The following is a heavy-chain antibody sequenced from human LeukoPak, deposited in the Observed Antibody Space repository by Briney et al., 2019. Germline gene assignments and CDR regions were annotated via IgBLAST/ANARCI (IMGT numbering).Heavy chain of an antibody. CDR2: INSDGSSI. Sequence: GGSLRLSCAASGFTFSSYWMHWVRQVPEKRLVWVSRINSDGSSINYADSVKGRFTISRDKAKNTLYLQMDSLRAEDTAVYYCARGYYPDFWGQGTLVIVSS. CDR1: GFTFSSYW. CDR3: ARGYYPDF. J-gene: IGHJ4*02. V-gene: IGHV3-74*01. D-gene: IGHD3-10*01.